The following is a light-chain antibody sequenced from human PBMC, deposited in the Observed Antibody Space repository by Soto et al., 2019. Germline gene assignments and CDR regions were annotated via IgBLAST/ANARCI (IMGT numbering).Light chain of an antibody. CDR3: GSYAGRYAYV. CDR1: SSDVGGYNY. Sequence: QSALTQPRSVSGSPGQSVTISCTGTSSDVGGYNYVSWYQQHPGKAPKLMIYDGSKRPSGVPDRFSGSKSGNTASLTIAGLQAEDEADYCCGSYAGRYAYVFGTGTKVTVL. CDR2: DGS. J-gene: IGLJ1*01. V-gene: IGLV2-11*01.